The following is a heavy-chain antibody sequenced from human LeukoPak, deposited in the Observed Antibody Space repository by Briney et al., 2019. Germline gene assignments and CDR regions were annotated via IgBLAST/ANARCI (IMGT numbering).Heavy chain of an antibody. Sequence: GGSLRLSCAASGFTFSSYEMNWVRQAPGKGLEWVSHISSSGSTIYYADSVKGRFTISRDNAKNSLYLQMNSLRAEDTAVYYCARVGRCGGDCYKFDYWGQGTLVTVSS. V-gene: IGHV3-48*03. D-gene: IGHD2-21*02. J-gene: IGHJ4*02. CDR1: GFTFSSYE. CDR2: ISSSGSTI. CDR3: ARVGRCGGDCYKFDY.